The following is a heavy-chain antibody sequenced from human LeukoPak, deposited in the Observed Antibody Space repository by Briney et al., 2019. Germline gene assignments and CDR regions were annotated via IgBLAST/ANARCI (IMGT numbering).Heavy chain of an antibody. J-gene: IGHJ3*01. CDR3: VVVVEPPDSDGFDV. CDR2: INADGSTT. D-gene: IGHD1-14*01. CDR1: GVTFGNSW. Sequence: TGGSLRLSCAASGVTFGNSWVHWVRQAPGKGLVWVSLINADGSTTTYADSVKGRFTISRDNARNTLSLQMNSLTIEDTAVYYCVVVVEPPDSDGFDVWGQGTMITVSS. V-gene: IGHV3-74*01.